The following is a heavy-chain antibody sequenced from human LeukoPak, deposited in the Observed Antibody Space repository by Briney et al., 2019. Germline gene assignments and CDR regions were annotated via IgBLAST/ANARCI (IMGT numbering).Heavy chain of an antibody. Sequence: ASVKVSCKASGYTFTSYAMHWVRQAPGQRLEGMGWINAGNGNTKYSQKFQGRVTITRDTSARTAYMELSSLRSEDTAVYYCARGGAGSGRNYGMDVWGKGTTVTVSS. CDR1: GYTFTSYA. J-gene: IGHJ6*04. CDR3: ARGGAGSGRNYGMDV. V-gene: IGHV1-3*01. D-gene: IGHD3-10*01. CDR2: INAGNGNT.